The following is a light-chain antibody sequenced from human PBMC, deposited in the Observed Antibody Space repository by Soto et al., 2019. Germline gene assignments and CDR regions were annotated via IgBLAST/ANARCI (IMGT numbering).Light chain of an antibody. CDR2: GAS. CDR1: QSVSSN. CDR3: QQYNNWPRT. J-gene: IGKJ1*01. V-gene: IGKV3D-15*01. Sequence: EIVMTQSPATLSVSPGERATLSCRASQSVSSNSAWYQQKPGQAPRLLIYGASTRATGTPARFSGSGSGTEFTLTISSLQSEDFAVYYCQQYNNWPRTFGQGTKVEIK.